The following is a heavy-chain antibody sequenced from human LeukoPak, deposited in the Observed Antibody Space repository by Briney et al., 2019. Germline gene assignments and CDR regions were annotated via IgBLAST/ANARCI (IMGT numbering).Heavy chain of an antibody. Sequence: PGGSLRLSCAASGFTFSSYSMNWVRQAPGKGPEWVSYISSSSSSMYYADSVKGRFTISRDNAKNSLSLQMNSLGAEDTAVYYCARHGSSWPYYFDYWGQGTLVAVSS. J-gene: IGHJ4*02. CDR3: ARHGSSWPYYFDY. V-gene: IGHV3-48*01. CDR2: ISSSSSSM. CDR1: GFTFSSYS. D-gene: IGHD6-13*01.